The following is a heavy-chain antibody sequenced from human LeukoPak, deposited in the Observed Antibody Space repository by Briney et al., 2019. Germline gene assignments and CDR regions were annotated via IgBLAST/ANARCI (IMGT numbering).Heavy chain of an antibody. V-gene: IGHV3-7*01. J-gene: IGHJ4*02. CDR3: AKGGRGNGEVY. Sequence: GGSLRLSCAVSGFTFSSYWMNWVRQAPGKGLEWVANIKQDGSGKNYVDSVKGRFTISRDNAKSSLFLQMNDLRAEDTAVYYCAKGGRGNGEVYWGQGTLVTVSS. CDR2: IKQDGSGK. CDR1: GFTFSSYW. D-gene: IGHD2-8*01.